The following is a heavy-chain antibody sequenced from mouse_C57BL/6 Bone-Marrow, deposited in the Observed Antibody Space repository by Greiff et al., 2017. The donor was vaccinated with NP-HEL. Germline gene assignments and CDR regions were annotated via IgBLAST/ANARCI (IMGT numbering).Heavy chain of an antibody. V-gene: IGHV7-3*01. J-gene: IGHJ4*01. CDR2: IRNKANGYTT. CDR3: ARYYDSYAMGY. Sequence: DVQLVESGGGLVQPGGSLSLSCAASGFTFTAYYMSWVRQPPGQALEWLGFIRNKANGYTTEYSSSVKGRFTISRDTSPRILYRQMNDQRAEDSATDYWARYYDSYAMGYWGQGTSVTVS. CDR1: GFTFTAYY.